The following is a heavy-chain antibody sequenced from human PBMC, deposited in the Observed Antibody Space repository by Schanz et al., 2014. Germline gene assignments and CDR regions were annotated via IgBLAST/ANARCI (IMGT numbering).Heavy chain of an antibody. V-gene: IGHV3-23*04. CDR1: GFAFSSYA. CDR3: AKGRFGELSAFDI. D-gene: IGHD3-10*01. CDR2: ISGSGGST. Sequence: VQLVDSGGGLVQPGGSLRLSCLASGFAFSSYAMSWVRQAPGKGLEWVSAISGSGGSTYYADSVKGRFTISRDNSKNTLYLQMNSLRAEDTAVYYCAKGRFGELSAFDIWGQGTMVTVSS. J-gene: IGHJ3*02.